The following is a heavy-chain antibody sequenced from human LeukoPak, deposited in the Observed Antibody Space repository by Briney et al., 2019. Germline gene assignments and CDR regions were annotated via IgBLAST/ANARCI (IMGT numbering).Heavy chain of an antibody. CDR2: INHRGST. J-gene: IGHJ4*02. D-gene: IGHD2-15*01. V-gene: IGHV4-34*01. Sequence: SETLSLTCAVYGGFFSGYYWSWIRQPPGKGLEWIGEINHRGSTNYNPSLKRRGTVTVDASKNQFSLKLSSVTAADTAVYYCARGRLGCSGGSCYCCNFDYWGQGTLVTVSS. CDR3: ARGRLGCSGGSCYCCNFDY. CDR1: GGFFSGYY.